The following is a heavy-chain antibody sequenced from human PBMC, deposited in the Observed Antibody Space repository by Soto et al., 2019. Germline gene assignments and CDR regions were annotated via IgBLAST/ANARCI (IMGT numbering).Heavy chain of an antibody. CDR1: GFTFSSYW. CDR3: ARTPTHSGRTKGFDS. Sequence: EVQLVESGGGLVQPGGSLRLSCAASGFTFSSYWMSWVRQAPGKGLEWVANIKQDGSEKYYVDSVKGRFTISRDSAKNSLYLQMNSLRVEDTAVYYCARTPTHSGRTKGFDSWGQGTLVTVSS. V-gene: IGHV3-7*01. D-gene: IGHD1-26*01. CDR2: IKQDGSEK. J-gene: IGHJ4*02.